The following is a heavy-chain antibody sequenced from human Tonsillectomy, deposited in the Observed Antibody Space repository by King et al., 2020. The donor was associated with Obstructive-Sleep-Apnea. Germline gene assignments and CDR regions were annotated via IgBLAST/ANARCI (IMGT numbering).Heavy chain of an antibody. Sequence: LQLQESGPGLVKPSETLSLTCTVSGGSIRGDYWSWIRQPPGEGLEWIGYIYDSGSTKYNPSLKSRVTISVDTSKNQFSLKLRCVTAADTAVYYCARGGWTAVDYWGQGTLVTVSS. CDR1: GGSIRGDY. D-gene: IGHD3/OR15-3a*01. CDR2: IYDSGST. J-gene: IGHJ4*02. V-gene: IGHV4-59*01. CDR3: ARGGWTAVDY.